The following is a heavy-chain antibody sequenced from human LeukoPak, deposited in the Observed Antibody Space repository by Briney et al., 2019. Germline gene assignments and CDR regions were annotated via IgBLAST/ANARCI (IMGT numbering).Heavy chain of an antibody. D-gene: IGHD2-15*01. V-gene: IGHV3-73*01. Sequence: GGSLRLSCAASGFTVSSNYVSWVRQASGKGLEWVGRIRSKANSYATAYAASVKGRFTISRDDSKNTAYLQMNSLKTEDTAVYYCTSSSGGSSYWGQGTLVTVSS. CDR3: TSSSGGSSY. J-gene: IGHJ4*02. CDR2: IRSKANSYAT. CDR1: GFTVSSNY.